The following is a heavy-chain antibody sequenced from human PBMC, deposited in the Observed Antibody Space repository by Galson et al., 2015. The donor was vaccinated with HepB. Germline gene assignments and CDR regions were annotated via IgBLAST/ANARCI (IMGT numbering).Heavy chain of an antibody. CDR1: GFTFSSYG. CDR2: ISYDGSNK. J-gene: IGHJ4*02. D-gene: IGHD6-13*01. CDR3: AKVPAAGTGYFDY. Sequence: SLRLSCAASGFTFSSYGMHWVRQAPGKGLEWVAVISYDGSNKYYADSVKGRFTISRDNSKNTLYLQMNSLRAEDTAVYYCAKVPAAGTGYFDYWGQGTLVTVSS. V-gene: IGHV3-30*18.